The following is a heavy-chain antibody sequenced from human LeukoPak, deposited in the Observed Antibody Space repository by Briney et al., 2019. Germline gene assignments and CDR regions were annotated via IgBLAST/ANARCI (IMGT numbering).Heavy chain of an antibody. V-gene: IGHV4-59*01. CDR2: IYYSGST. CDR1: GGSISSYY. CDR3: ARDGNYYDSSGYHILDP. Sequence: SETLSLTCTVSGGSISSYYWSWIRQPPGKGLEWIGYIYYSGSTNYNPSLKSRVTISVDTSKNQFSLKLSSVTAADTAVYYCARDGNYYDSSGYHILDPWGQGTLVTVS. J-gene: IGHJ5*02. D-gene: IGHD3-22*01.